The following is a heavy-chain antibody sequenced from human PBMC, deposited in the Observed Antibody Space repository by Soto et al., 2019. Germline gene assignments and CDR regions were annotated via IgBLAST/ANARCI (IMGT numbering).Heavy chain of an antibody. D-gene: IGHD4-17*01. Sequence: AVKFSCTASGYTFTYYYIKLVRQSPGQGLEYMGWISAKSGGEAHAQKLRGRFTMTRDTSVNSAYLHLSSLTSDDTAVYLCARCHRGLRCNLDYWGQGTLVTITS. CDR3: ARCHRGLRCNLDY. CDR2: ISAKSGGE. V-gene: IGHV1-2*02. CDR1: GYTFTYYY. J-gene: IGHJ4*02.